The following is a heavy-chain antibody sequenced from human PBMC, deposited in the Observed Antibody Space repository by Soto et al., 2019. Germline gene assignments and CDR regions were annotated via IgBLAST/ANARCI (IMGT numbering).Heavy chain of an antibody. V-gene: IGHV3-30*18. CDR2: TSYDGSNS. CDR1: GFTFSNYG. CDR3: AKDWEQWLAFFDS. J-gene: IGHJ4*02. Sequence: QVQLVESGGGVVQPGRSLRLSCAASGFTFSNYGMHWVRQAPGKGLEWVAVTSYDGSNSYYADSVKGRFTISRDNSKKTLYLQMNSLRAEDTAVYYCAKDWEQWLAFFDSWGRGTLVTVSS. D-gene: IGHD6-19*01.